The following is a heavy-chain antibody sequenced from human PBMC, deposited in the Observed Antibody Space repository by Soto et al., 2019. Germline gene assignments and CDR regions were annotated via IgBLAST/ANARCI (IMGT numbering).Heavy chain of an antibody. CDR2: INPSGGIT. J-gene: IGHJ6*02. CDR3: ASSPAFSSSWYGIPPDPSHRMDV. V-gene: IGHV1-46*01. Sequence: QMQLVQSGAEVKRPGASVRVSCKSSGYTFTSFYIHWVRQAPGQGLEWMGIINPSGGITNFAQRFQVIVTMTSDMSTNTHYMELSSLKSDDTAVYYCASSPAFSSSWYGIPPDPSHRMDVWRQGTTVTVS. D-gene: IGHD6-13*01. CDR1: GYTFTSFY.